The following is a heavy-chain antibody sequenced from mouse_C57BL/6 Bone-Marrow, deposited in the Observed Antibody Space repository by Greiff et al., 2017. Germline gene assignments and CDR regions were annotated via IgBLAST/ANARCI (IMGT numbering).Heavy chain of an antibody. V-gene: IGHV1-75*01. CDR2: IFPGSGST. CDR3: ARWGDYYCPWFAY. Sequence: LVESGPELVKPGASVKISCKASGFTFTDYYINWVKQRPGQGLEWIGWIFPGSGSTYYNEKFKGKATLTVDTSSSTAYMLLSSLTSEDSAVYFCARWGDYYCPWFAYGGQGTLVTVSA. CDR1: GFTFTDYY. J-gene: IGHJ3*01. D-gene: IGHD1-1*01.